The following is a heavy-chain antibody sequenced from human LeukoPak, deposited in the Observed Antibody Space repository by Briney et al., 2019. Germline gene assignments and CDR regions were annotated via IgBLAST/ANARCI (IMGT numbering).Heavy chain of an antibody. V-gene: IGHV4-39*01. CDR1: GVSISSTSYC. J-gene: IGHJ5*02. CDR3: AQSLGASTWFGNWFDP. Sequence: SETLSLTCTVSGVSISSTSYCWGWIRQPPGKGPEWIGSIYYSGRSYYNPSLKRRVTISVDTPKSQFSLKLSSVTAADTAVYYCAQSLGASTWFGNWFDPWGQGTLVTVSS. D-gene: IGHD3-10*01. CDR2: IYYSGRS.